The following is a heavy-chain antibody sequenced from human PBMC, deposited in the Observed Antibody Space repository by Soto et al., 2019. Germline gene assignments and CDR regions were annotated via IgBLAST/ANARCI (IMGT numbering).Heavy chain of an antibody. D-gene: IGHD6-19*01. CDR1: GGSISSYY. V-gene: IGHV4-4*07. Sequence: SETLSLTCTVSGGSISSYYWSWIRQPAGKGLEWIGRIYTSGSTNHNPSLKSRVTMSLDTSKNQFSLKLSSVTAAATAVYYCARDQGTTIAVAGSLDYWGQGTLVTVSS. J-gene: IGHJ4*02. CDR2: IYTSGST. CDR3: ARDQGTTIAVAGSLDY.